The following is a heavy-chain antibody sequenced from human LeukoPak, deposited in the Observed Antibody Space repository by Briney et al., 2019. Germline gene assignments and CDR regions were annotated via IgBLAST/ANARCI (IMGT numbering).Heavy chain of an antibody. Sequence: GGSLRLSCAASGFTVSSNHMSWVRQAPGKGLEWVSVIYSGGSTDYADSVKGRLTITRDNLKNTLYLQMNSLRAEDTAVYYCARGPAGYNWGQGTLVTFSS. CDR3: ARGPAGYN. V-gene: IGHV3-53*01. CDR2: IYSGGST. CDR1: GFTVSSNH. J-gene: IGHJ4*02. D-gene: IGHD1-1*01.